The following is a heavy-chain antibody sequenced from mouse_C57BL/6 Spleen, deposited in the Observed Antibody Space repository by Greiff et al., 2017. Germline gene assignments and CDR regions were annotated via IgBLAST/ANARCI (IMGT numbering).Heavy chain of an antibody. CDR3: ARHEGRDYDDYYAMDY. CDR1: GYTFTEYT. D-gene: IGHD2-4*01. CDR2: FYPGSGSI. V-gene: IGHV1-62-2*01. Sequence: QVQLKESGAELVKPGASVKLSCKASGYTFTEYTIHWVKQRSGQGLEWIGWFYPGSGSIKYNEKFKDKATLTADKSSSTVYMELSRLTSEDSAVXFCARHEGRDYDDYYAMDYWGQGTSVTVSS. J-gene: IGHJ4*01.